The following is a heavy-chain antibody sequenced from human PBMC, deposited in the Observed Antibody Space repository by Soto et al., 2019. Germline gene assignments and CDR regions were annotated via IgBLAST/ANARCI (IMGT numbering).Heavy chain of an antibody. CDR1: GFTFSSYA. CDR2: ISGSGDST. J-gene: IGHJ4*02. Sequence: GGSLRLSCAASGFTFSSYAMSWVRQAPGKGLEWVSAISGSGDSTYYADSVKGRFTISRDNSKNTVYLQMNSLRAEDTAEYYCAKEPRFWSGYYFFDYWGQGILVTVS. V-gene: IGHV3-23*01. D-gene: IGHD3-3*01. CDR3: AKEPRFWSGYYFFDY.